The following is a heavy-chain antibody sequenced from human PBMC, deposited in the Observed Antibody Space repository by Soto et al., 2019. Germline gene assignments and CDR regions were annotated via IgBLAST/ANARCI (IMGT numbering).Heavy chain of an antibody. CDR2: IKQDGSEK. V-gene: IGHV3-7*04. Sequence: EVQLVESGGGLVQPGGSLRISCAASGFTFSGYWMNWVRQAPGKGLEWVANIKQDGSEKYYVDSVKGRFTISRDNAKNSVYLQMNSLRAEDTAVYYCARGSGYNIYCGQGTLVTVSS. D-gene: IGHD5-12*01. CDR1: GFTFSGYW. J-gene: IGHJ4*02. CDR3: ARGSGYNIY.